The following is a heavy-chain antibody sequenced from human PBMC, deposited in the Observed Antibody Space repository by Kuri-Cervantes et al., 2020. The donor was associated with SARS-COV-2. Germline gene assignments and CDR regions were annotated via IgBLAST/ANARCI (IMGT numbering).Heavy chain of an antibody. CDR1: GGSISSYY. D-gene: IGHD6-6*01. CDR3: ARGPRLSIAASFDY. V-gene: IGHV4-59*12. CDR2: IYYSGST. J-gene: IGHJ4*02. Sequence: GSLRLSCTVSGGSISSYYWSWIRQPPGKGLEWIGYIYYSGSTNYNPSLRSRVTISVDTSKNQFSLKLSSVTAADTAVYYCARGPRLSIAASFDYWGQGTLVTVSS.